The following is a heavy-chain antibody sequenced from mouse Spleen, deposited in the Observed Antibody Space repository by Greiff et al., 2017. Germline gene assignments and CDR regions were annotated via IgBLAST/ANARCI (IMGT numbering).Heavy chain of an antibody. Sequence: QVQLQQSGAELARPGASVKLSCKASGYTFTSYGISWVKQRTGQGLEWIGEIYPRSGNTYYNEKFKGKATLTADKSSSTAYMELRSLTSEDSAVYFCAREKIRGSSSYYYAMDYWGQGTSVTVSS. J-gene: IGHJ4*01. CDR3: AREKIRGSSSYYYAMDY. CDR1: GYTFTSYG. V-gene: IGHV1-81*01. D-gene: IGHD1-1*01. CDR2: IYPRSGNT.